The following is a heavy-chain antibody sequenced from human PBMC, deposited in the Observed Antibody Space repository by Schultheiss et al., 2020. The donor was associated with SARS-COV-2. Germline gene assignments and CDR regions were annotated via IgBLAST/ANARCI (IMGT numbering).Heavy chain of an antibody. CDR1: GFTFSSYA. D-gene: IGHD3-16*01. J-gene: IGHJ3*02. Sequence: GGSLRLSCAASGFTFSSYAMHWVRQAPGKGLEWVSGISWNSGSIGYADSVKGRFTISRDNAKNSLYLQMNSLRAEDTALYYCAKDMGPWGIDHWIGDIWGQGTMVTVSS. CDR2: ISWNSGSI. V-gene: IGHV3-9*01. CDR3: AKDMGPWGIDHWIGDI.